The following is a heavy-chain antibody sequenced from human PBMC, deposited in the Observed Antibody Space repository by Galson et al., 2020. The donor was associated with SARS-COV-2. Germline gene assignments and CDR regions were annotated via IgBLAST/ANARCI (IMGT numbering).Heavy chain of an antibody. CDR1: GFTFSSYN. J-gene: IGHJ4*02. CDR2: ISSGSSYI. Sequence: TGGSLRLSCAASGFTFSSYNMNWVRQAPGKGLEWVSYISSGSSYIYYADSVNGRFTISRDNAKNSLYLQMTSLRAEDTAIYYCARDPKYCDGTNCGGHWGQGTLVTVSS. V-gene: IGHV3-21*01. D-gene: IGHD2-2*01. CDR3: ARDPKYCDGTNCGGH.